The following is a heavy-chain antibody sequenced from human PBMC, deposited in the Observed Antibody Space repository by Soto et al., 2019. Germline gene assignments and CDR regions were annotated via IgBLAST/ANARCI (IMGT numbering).Heavy chain of an antibody. Sequence: ASETLSLTCAVSGYSISSGYYWGWIRQPPGKGLEWIGSIYHSGSTYYNPSLKSRVTISVDTSKNQFSLKLSSVTAADTAVYYCAREVAVAGTFYYYGMDVWGQGTTVTVSS. CDR2: IYHSGST. J-gene: IGHJ6*02. CDR3: AREVAVAGTFYYYGMDV. D-gene: IGHD6-19*01. CDR1: GYSISSGYY. V-gene: IGHV4-38-2*02.